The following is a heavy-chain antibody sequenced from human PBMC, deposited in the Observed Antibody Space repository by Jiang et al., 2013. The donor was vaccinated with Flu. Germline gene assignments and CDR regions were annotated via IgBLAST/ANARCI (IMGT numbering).Heavy chain of an antibody. V-gene: IGHV4-61*01. Sequence: PGLVKPSETLSLTCTVSGGSVSSGSYYWSWIRQPPGKGLEWIGYIYYSGSDQLQPSLKSRVTISVDTSKNQFSLKLSSVTAADTAVYYCARSLAPYDSSGYYDYWGQGTLVTVSS. CDR1: GGSVSSGSYY. CDR3: ARSLAPYDSSGYYDY. J-gene: IGHJ4*02. D-gene: IGHD3-22*01. CDR2: IYYSGSD.